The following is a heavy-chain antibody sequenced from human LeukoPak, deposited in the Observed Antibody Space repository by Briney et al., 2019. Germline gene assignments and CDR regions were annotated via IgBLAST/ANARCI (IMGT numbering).Heavy chain of an antibody. CDR3: ARVRVAAAGAYYFDN. V-gene: IGHV4-59*08. Sequence: SETLSLTCTVSGGSISSSYWSWIRQPPGKGLEWIGYIYYNGRTSCNASLKSRVTVTDDTSKNQFSLKLSSVTAADTAVYYCARVRVAAAGAYYFDNWGQGTLVTVSS. D-gene: IGHD6-13*01. J-gene: IGHJ4*02. CDR1: GGSISSSY. CDR2: IYYNGRT.